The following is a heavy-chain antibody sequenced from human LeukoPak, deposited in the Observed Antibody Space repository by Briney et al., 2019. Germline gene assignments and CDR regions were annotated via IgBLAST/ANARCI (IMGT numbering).Heavy chain of an antibody. CDR3: ARENIHCSGGSCYSNDAFDT. V-gene: IGHV1-69*05. D-gene: IGHD2-15*01. Sequence: LVKVSCKASGGTFSSYAISWVRQAPGQGLEWMGRIIPIFGTANYAQKFQGRVTITTDESTSTAYMELSSLRSEDTAVYYCARENIHCSGGSCYSNDAFDTWGQGTMVTVSS. J-gene: IGHJ3*02. CDR2: IIPIFGTA. CDR1: GGTFSSYA.